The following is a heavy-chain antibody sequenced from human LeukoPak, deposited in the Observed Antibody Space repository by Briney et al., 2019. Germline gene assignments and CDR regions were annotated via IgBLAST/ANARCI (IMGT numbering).Heavy chain of an antibody. Sequence: SETLSLTCTVSGGSISSYYWRWIRQRPGKGLEWIGYVYYSGSTNYNPSLKSRVTISVDTSKNQFSLKLSSVTAADTAVYYCARISGFPRFYYFDYWGQGTLVTVSS. CDR2: VYYSGST. J-gene: IGHJ4*02. CDR1: GGSISSYY. V-gene: IGHV4-59*01. D-gene: IGHD6-25*01. CDR3: ARISGFPRFYYFDY.